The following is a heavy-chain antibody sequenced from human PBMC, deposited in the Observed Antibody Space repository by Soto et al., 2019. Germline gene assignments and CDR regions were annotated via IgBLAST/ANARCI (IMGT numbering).Heavy chain of an antibody. CDR2: IKYDGSEK. Sequence: EVQLLESGGGLVQPGGSLRLSCAASGFTFNSYWMTWVRQAPGKGLEWVANIKYDGSEKYYVDSVKGRFTISRDNAKNSMYLEIQSLRAEDTAVYFCVRVPHHYDSSGFYYFDGFDFWGHGTVVTVSS. CDR1: GFTFNSYW. J-gene: IGHJ3*01. CDR3: VRVPHHYDSSGFYYFDGFDF. V-gene: IGHV3-7*03. D-gene: IGHD3-22*01.